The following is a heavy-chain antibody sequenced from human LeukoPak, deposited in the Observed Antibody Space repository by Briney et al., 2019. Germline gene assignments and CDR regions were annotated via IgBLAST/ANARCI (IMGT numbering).Heavy chain of an antibody. CDR1: GFTFSSYW. CDR2: IKQDGSEK. D-gene: IGHD3-10*01. Sequence: PGGSLRLSCAASGFTFSSYWMSWVRQAPGKGLEWVANIKQDGSEKYYVDSVKGRFTISRDNAKNSLYLQMNSLRAEDTALYYCAKDISGSGSYYLDYWGQGTLVTVSS. CDR3: AKDISGSGSYYLDY. V-gene: IGHV3-7*03. J-gene: IGHJ4*02.